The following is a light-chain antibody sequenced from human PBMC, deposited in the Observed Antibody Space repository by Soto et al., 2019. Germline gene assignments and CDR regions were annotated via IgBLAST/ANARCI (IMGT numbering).Light chain of an antibody. CDR1: QSITSNY. CDR3: QEYGRSPQWT. V-gene: IGKV3-20*01. CDR2: CAS. Sequence: EIVLTQSPGTLSLSPGERDTRSCRASQSITSNYLAWYQQKPDQTPRHLFYCASRKATGIPDRFSGSGSGTDFTLTISRLEPEDFAVYYYQEYGRSPQWTFGQGTQVVMK. J-gene: IGKJ1*01.